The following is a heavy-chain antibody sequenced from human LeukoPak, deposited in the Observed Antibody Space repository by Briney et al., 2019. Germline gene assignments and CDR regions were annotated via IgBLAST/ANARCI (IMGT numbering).Heavy chain of an antibody. CDR1: GGSFSGYY. V-gene: IGHV4-34*01. Sequence: KPSETLSLTCAVYGGSFSGYYWSWIRQPPGKGLEWIGEINHSGSTNYNPSLKSRVTISVDTSKNQFSLKLSPVTAADTAVYYCARGRMTTVTRSWFDPWGQGTLVTVSS. CDR2: INHSGST. J-gene: IGHJ5*02. D-gene: IGHD4-17*01. CDR3: ARGRMTTVTRSWFDP.